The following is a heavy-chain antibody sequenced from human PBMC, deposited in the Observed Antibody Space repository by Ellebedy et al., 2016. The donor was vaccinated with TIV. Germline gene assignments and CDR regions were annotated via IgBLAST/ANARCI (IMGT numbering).Heavy chain of an antibody. CDR2: FSGSRTYI. J-gene: IGHJ4*02. Sequence: GESLKISCAASGFTFNSYTMNCVRQAPGKVLEWVSSFSGSRTYIYYTDSVKGRFTISRDNAKNSLYLQMNSLRAEDTSVYYCAIDSIGFGEVYWGQGTLVTVSS. CDR3: AIDSIGFGEVY. V-gene: IGHV3-21*01. CDR1: GFTFNSYT. D-gene: IGHD3-10*01.